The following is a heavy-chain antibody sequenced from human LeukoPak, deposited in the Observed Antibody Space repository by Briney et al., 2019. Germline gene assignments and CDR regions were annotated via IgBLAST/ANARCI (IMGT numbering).Heavy chain of an antibody. J-gene: IGHJ4*02. V-gene: IGHV3-74*01. CDR3: AKSVRPSSGWYGGFDY. CDR2: INSDGSST. D-gene: IGHD6-19*01. CDR1: GFTFSSYW. Sequence: GGSLRLSCAASGFTFSSYWMHWVRQAPGKGLVWVSRINSDGSSTSYADSVKGRFTISRDNAKNTLYLQMNSLRAEDTAVYYCAKSVRPSSGWYGGFDYWGQGTLVTVSS.